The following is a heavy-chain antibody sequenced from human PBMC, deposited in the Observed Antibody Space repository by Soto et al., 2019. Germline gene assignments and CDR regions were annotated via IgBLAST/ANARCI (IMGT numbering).Heavy chain of an antibody. J-gene: IGHJ6*02. Sequence: SETLSLTCAVYGGSFSGYYWSWIRQPPGKGLEWIGEINHSGSTNYNPSLKSRVTISVDTSKNQFSLKLSSVTAADTAVYYCARSAVDGGYYYGMDVWGQGTTVTVSS. CDR2: INHSGST. V-gene: IGHV4-34*01. D-gene: IGHD2-15*01. CDR3: ARSAVDGGYYYGMDV. CDR1: GGSFSGYY.